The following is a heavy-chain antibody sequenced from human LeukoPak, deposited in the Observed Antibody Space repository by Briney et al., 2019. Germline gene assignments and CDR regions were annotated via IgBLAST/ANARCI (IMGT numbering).Heavy chain of an antibody. CDR1: GGSFSGYY. J-gene: IGHJ4*02. D-gene: IGHD3-9*01. CDR2: IYYSGST. CDR3: ARHDSDDRIDY. Sequence: SETLSLTCAVYGGSFSGYYWSWIRQPPGKGLEWIGSIYYSGSTYYNPSLKSRVTISVDTSKNQFSLKLSSVTAADTAVYYCARHDSDDRIDYWGQGTLVTVSS. V-gene: IGHV4-34*01.